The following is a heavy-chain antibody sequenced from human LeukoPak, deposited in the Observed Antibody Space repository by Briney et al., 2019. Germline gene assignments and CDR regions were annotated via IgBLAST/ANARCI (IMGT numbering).Heavy chain of an antibody. Sequence: ASVNVSCKASGYTFSRYYMHWVRQAPGQGLEWMGIIKPSGGSTSYEQRLHRRVTMTSDTSTNTVYMELSSLRSEDTAVYYCAGAPEWLPLDYWGQGTLVTVSS. CDR2: IKPSGGST. D-gene: IGHD3-3*01. J-gene: IGHJ4*02. CDR1: GYTFSRYY. V-gene: IGHV1-46*01. CDR3: AGAPEWLPLDY.